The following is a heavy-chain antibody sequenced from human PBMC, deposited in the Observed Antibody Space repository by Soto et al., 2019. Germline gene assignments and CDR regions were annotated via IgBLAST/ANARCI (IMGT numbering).Heavy chain of an antibody. D-gene: IGHD3-3*01. CDR2: IYYSGST. CDR1: GGFISSYY. CDR3: ARDRELWSGYYYGMDV. Sequence: SETLSLTCSVSGGFISSYYWSWIRQPPGKGLEWIGYIYYSGSTNYNPSLKSRVTISVDTSKNQLSLKLSSVTAADTAVYYCARDRELWSGYYYGMDVWGQGTTVTVSS. J-gene: IGHJ6*02. V-gene: IGHV4-59*01.